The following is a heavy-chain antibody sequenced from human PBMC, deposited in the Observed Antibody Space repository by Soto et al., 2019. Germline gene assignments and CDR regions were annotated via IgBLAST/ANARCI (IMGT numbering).Heavy chain of an antibody. CDR3: ARERAARSEHPLDDY. Sequence: PGGSLRLSCAASGFTFSDYYMSWIRQAPGKGLEWVSYISSSGSTIYYADSVKGRFTISRDNAKNSLYLQMNSLRAEDTAVYYCARERAARSEHPLDDYWGQGTLVTVSS. CDR1: GFTFSDYY. CDR2: ISSSGSTI. V-gene: IGHV3-11*01. J-gene: IGHJ4*02. D-gene: IGHD6-25*01.